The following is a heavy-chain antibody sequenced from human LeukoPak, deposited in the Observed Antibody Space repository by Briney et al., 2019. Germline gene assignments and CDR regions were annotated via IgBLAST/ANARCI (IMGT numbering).Heavy chain of an antibody. CDR2: IYYSGST. Sequence: PSETLSLTCTVSGGSISSYYWSWIRQPPGKGLEWIGYIYYSGSTNYNPSLKSRVTISVDTSKNQFSLKLSSVTAADTAVYYCARRNTHSSGYYYLPYFQHWGQGTLVTVSS. V-gene: IGHV4-59*12. J-gene: IGHJ1*01. D-gene: IGHD3-22*01. CDR1: GGSISSYY. CDR3: ARRNTHSSGYYYLPYFQH.